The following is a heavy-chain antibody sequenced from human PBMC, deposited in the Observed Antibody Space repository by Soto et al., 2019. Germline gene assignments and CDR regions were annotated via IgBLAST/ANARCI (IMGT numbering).Heavy chain of an antibody. J-gene: IGHJ6*02. Sequence: SVKVSCKASGGHFRSEAMCGGPPAPWHGLEWMGRLIPMFSTPHYVQKFQGRVTIIADESTTTVNMEMRGLTYEGTAVYYCARAQFSDILTADDYGMDVWAQGTSVTVSS. CDR2: LIPMFSTP. CDR1: GGHFRSEA. D-gene: IGHD3-9*01. V-gene: IGHV1-69*13. CDR3: ARAQFSDILTADDYGMDV.